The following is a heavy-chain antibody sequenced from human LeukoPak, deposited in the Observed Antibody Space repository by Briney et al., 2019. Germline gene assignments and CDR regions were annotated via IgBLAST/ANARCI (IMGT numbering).Heavy chain of an antibody. J-gene: IGHJ3*02. Sequence: SETLSLTCTVSGGSISSDYWSWIRQPPGKGLEWIGYISYSGRTYYNPSLRSRITISVDTSKNHFSLKLSSVTAADTAVYYCARDKWSGEAFDIWGQGTMVTVSS. CDR3: ARDKWSGEAFDI. V-gene: IGHV4-59*12. D-gene: IGHD3-3*01. CDR2: ISYSGRT. CDR1: GGSISSDY.